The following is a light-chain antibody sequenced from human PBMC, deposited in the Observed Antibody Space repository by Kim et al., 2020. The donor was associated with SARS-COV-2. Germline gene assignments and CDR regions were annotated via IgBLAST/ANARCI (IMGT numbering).Light chain of an antibody. Sequence: QPVLTQSPSASASLGASVKLTCTLSSGHSNNAIAWHQQQPEKGPRYLMKVNSDGSHSKGDGIPDRFSGSSSGAERYLTISSLQSEDEADYYCQTWGTGIWVFGGGTKLTVL. CDR2: VNSDGSH. V-gene: IGLV4-69*01. CDR1: SGHSNNA. CDR3: QTWGTGIWV. J-gene: IGLJ3*02.